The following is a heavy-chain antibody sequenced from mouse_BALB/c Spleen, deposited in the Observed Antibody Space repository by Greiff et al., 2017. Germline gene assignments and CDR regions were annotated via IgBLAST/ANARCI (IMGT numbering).Heavy chain of an antibody. Sequence: EVKLVESGGDLVKPGGSLKLSCAASGFTFSSYGMSWVRQTPDKRLEWVATICSGGSYTYYPDSVKGRFTISRDNAKNTLYLQMSSLKSEDTAMYYCARNWVVRGVDYWGQGTTLTVSS. CDR2: ICSGGSYT. J-gene: IGHJ2*01. D-gene: IGHD4-1*01. V-gene: IGHV5-6*01. CDR1: GFTFSSYG. CDR3: ARNWVVRGVDY.